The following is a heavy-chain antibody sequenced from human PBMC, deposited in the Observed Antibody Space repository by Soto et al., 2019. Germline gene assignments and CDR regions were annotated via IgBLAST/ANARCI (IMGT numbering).Heavy chain of an antibody. CDR2: ISGSGDST. V-gene: IGHV3-23*01. J-gene: IGHJ2*01. CDR1: GLTFSSYA. CDR3: AQAGGDWYFDL. D-gene: IGHD3-16*01. Sequence: EVPLLESGGGLAQPGGSLRLSCTASGLTFSSYAMRWVRQAPGKGLEWVSSISGSGDSTYNADSVKGRFTISRDTSKSTLYLQMNSLRAEDTAVYYCAQAGGDWYFDLGGRGTLVTVSS.